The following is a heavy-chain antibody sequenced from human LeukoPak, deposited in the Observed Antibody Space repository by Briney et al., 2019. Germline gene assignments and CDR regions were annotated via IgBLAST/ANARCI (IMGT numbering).Heavy chain of an antibody. CDR1: GSSFDDYA. Sequence: GGSLRLSCEASGSSFDDYAMIWVRQDPGKGLERVFDINWKGSDTGYADSVKGRFTISRDNGKPSLFLEMHNLRAEDTALYFCARKTTTAYYYYMDIWGKGTTVIVSS. CDR3: ARKTTTAYYYYMDI. J-gene: IGHJ6*03. D-gene: IGHD1-1*01. CDR2: INWKGSDT. V-gene: IGHV3-20*04.